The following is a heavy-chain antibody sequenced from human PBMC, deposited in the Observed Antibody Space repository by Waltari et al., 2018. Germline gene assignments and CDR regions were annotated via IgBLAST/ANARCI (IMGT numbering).Heavy chain of an antibody. Sequence: QVQLVESGGGVVQPGRSMRPSCGASGFPFSSYGMHWVRQAPGQGLEWVAFIWYDGSNKYYADSVKGRFTISRDKSKNTLYLQMNSLRAEDTAVYYCARLRWAAAGTRWGQGTLVTVSS. V-gene: IGHV3-33*01. CDR1: GFPFSSYG. CDR3: ARLRWAAAGTR. CDR2: IWYDGSNK. D-gene: IGHD6-13*01. J-gene: IGHJ4*02.